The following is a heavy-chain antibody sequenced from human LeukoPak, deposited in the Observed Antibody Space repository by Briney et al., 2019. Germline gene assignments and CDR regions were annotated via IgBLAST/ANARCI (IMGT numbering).Heavy chain of an antibody. CDR3: ARDLGSEWSDY. CDR1: GFTFSSYW. D-gene: IGHD1-26*01. J-gene: IGHJ4*02. V-gene: IGHV3-7*01. Sequence: PGGSLGLSCAASGFTFSSYWMSWVRQAPGKGLEWVANIKQDGSEKYYVDSVKGRFTISRDNAKNSLYLQMNSLRAEDTAVYYCARDLGSEWSDYWGQGTLVTVSS. CDR2: IKQDGSEK.